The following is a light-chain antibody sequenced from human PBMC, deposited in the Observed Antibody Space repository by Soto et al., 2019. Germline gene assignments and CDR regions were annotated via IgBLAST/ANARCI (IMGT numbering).Light chain of an antibody. CDR3: QNFDSAPQK. CDR2: EAS. J-gene: IGKJ1*01. V-gene: IGKV1-27*01. CDR1: QGIRHY. Sequence: DIQMTQSPSSLSASVGDRVTITCRASQGIRHYLAWYQQKPGKVPKLLIYEASNLQSGVPSRFRGGGSGTEFTLTISSLQPEDAASYYCQNFDSAPQKFGQGTKVEIK.